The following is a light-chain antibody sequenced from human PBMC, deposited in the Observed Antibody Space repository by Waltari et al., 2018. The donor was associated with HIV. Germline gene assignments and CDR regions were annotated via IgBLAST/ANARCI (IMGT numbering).Light chain of an antibody. V-gene: IGKV3D-20*01. J-gene: IGKJ3*01. Sequence: EIVLTQSPATLSLSPGERATLSCGASQSVTNSYLAWYQPKPGLAPRLLIYDTSNRAADIPDTFSGSGSGTDFTLTISRLKPEDFAIYYCQQYGNSPVTFGPGTKINI. CDR1: QSVTNSY. CDR3: QQYGNSPVT. CDR2: DTS.